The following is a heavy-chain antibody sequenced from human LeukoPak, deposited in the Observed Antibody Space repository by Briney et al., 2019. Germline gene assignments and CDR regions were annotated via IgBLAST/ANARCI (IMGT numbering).Heavy chain of an antibody. CDR3: ARGGRLLDD. V-gene: IGHV3-7*05. Sequence: GGSLRLSCAASGFTFSIFWMSWVRQAPGKGLEWVANIKQDGSEKHYVDSVMGRFTIARDNAKNSLYLQMNSLRVEDTAMYYCARGGRLLDDWGQGTLVIVSS. D-gene: IGHD2-21*02. CDR2: IKQDGSEK. CDR1: GFTFSIFW. J-gene: IGHJ4*02.